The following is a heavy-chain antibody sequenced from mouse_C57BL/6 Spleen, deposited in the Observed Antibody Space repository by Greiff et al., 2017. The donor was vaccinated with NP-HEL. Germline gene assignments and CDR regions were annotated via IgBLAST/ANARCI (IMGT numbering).Heavy chain of an antibody. D-gene: IGHD2-4*01. CDR2: IYPGSGST. V-gene: IGHV1-55*01. CDR3: ARWRGLRRNWYFDV. CDR1: GYTFTSYW. J-gene: IGHJ1*03. Sequence: VQLQESGAELVKPGASVKMSCKASGYTFTSYWITWVKQRPGQGLEWIGDIYPGSGSTNYNEKFKSKATLTVDTSSSTAYMQLSSLTSEDSAVYYCARWRGLRRNWYFDVWGTGTTVTVSS.